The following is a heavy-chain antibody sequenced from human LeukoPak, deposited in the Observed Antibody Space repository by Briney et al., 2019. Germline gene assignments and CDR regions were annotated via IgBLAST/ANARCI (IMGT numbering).Heavy chain of an antibody. CDR3: AKTRLLVTPYYFDY. V-gene: IGHV4-34*01. D-gene: IGHD3-9*01. Sequence: SETLSLTCAVYGGSFSGYYWSWIRQPPGKGLEWIGEINHSGSTNYNPSLKSRVTISVDTSKNQFSLKLSSVTAADTAVYYCAKTRLLVTPYYFDYWGQGTLVTVSS. CDR2: INHSGST. CDR1: GGSFSGYY. J-gene: IGHJ4*02.